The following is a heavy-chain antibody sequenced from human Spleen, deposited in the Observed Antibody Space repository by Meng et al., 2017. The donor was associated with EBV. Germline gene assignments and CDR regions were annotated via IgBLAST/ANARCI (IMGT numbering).Heavy chain of an antibody. D-gene: IGHD3-3*01. Sequence: QVKLRPSVPERSKPSQTFSLTCAISGDSVSSNSDAWNWLRQSPSRGLEWLGRTYYRSKWYNDYAVSVKSRITINPDTSKNQFSLKLDSVTAADTAVYYCARWLGFMERFSLQRGYFDLWGRGTLVTVSS. CDR2: TYYRSKWYN. V-gene: IGHV6-1*01. CDR3: ARWLGFMERFSLQRGYFDL. J-gene: IGHJ2*01. CDR1: GDSVSSNSDA.